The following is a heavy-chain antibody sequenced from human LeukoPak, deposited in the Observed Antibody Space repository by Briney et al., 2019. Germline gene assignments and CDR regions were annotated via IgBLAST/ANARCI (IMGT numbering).Heavy chain of an antibody. D-gene: IGHD3-16*02. CDR3: ASISLMDV. J-gene: IGHJ6*02. Sequence: SETLSLTCAVYGGSFSGYYWSWIRQPPGKGPEWIGEINRSGSTNYNPSLKSRVTISVDTSKNQFSLKLSSVTAADTAVYYCASISLMDVWGQGTTVTVSS. CDR1: GGSFSGYY. CDR2: INRSGST. V-gene: IGHV4-34*01.